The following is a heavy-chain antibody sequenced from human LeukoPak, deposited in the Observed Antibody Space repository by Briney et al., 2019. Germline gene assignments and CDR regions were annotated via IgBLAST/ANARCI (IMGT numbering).Heavy chain of an antibody. CDR1: GYSFTSYW. D-gene: IGHD3-9*01. V-gene: IGHV5-51*01. CDR3: ARRLGDILTGYYTLDY. J-gene: IGHJ4*02. Sequence: GESLKISCKGSGYSFTSYWIGWVRQMPGKGLEWMGIIYPGDSDTGYSPSFQGQVTISADKSISTAYLQWSSLKASDTAMYYCARRLGDILTGYYTLDYWGQGTLVTVSS. CDR2: IYPGDSDT.